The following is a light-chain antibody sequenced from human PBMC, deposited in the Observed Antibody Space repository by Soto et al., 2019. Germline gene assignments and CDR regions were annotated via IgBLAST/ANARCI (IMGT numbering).Light chain of an antibody. CDR3: FSFTSTNTHV. CDR1: SSDFGSYKF. J-gene: IGLJ1*01. Sequence: QSVLTQPASLSGSPGQSVTISFTGTSSDFGSYKFVSWYQHHPGKVPKVIIYETSKRPSGVSDRFSGSKSGNTASLTISGLQAEDEADYYCFSFTSTNTHVFGSGTKVTV. V-gene: IGLV2-23*01. CDR2: ETS.